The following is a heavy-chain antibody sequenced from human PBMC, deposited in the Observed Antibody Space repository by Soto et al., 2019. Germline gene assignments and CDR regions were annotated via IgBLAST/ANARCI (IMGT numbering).Heavy chain of an antibody. Sequence: GGSLRLSCAASGFIFSSHWMHWVRQAPGKGLVWVSRINSDGSRTDYADSVKGRFTISRDNAKNTLYLQMNSLRAEDTAVYYCARPPSPHHGSSMDSWGQGTLVTVSS. CDR3: ARPPSPHHGSSMDS. J-gene: IGHJ4*02. CDR2: INSDGSRT. CDR1: GFIFSSHW. V-gene: IGHV3-74*01. D-gene: IGHD6-6*01.